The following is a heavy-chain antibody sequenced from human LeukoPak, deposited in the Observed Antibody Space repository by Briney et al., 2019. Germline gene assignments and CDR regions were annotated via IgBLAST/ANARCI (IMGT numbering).Heavy chain of an antibody. CDR3: ARGFMITFGGVIGYPDY. CDR1: GYTFTSYD. J-gene: IGHJ4*02. D-gene: IGHD3-16*02. V-gene: IGHV1-8*01. Sequence: ASVKVSCKASGYTFTSYDINWVRQATGQGLEWMGWMNPNSGNTGYAQKFQGRVTMTRNTSISTAYMEPSSLRSEDTAVYYCARGFMITFGGVIGYPDYWGQGTLVTVSS. CDR2: MNPNSGNT.